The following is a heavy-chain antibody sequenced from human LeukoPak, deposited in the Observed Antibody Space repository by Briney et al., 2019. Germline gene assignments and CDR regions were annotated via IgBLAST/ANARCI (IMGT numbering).Heavy chain of an antibody. Sequence: PSETLSLTCTVSGGSISSGGYYWSWIRQHPGKGLEWIGYIYYSGSTYYNPSLKSRVTISVDTSKNQFSLKLSSVTAADTAVYYCARGAARAWFDPRGQGTLVTVSS. V-gene: IGHV4-31*03. CDR1: GGSISSGGYY. J-gene: IGHJ5*02. CDR2: IYYSGST. D-gene: IGHD6-6*01. CDR3: ARGAARAWFDP.